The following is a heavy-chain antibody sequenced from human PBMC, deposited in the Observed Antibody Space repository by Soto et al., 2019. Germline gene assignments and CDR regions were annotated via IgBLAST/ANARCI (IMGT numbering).Heavy chain of an antibody. CDR2: INPNSGGT. V-gene: IGHV1-2*04. D-gene: IGHD1-26*01. Sequence: QVQLVQSGAEVKKPGASVKVSCKASGYTFTGYYMHCVQQAPGQGLEWMGWINPNSGGTNYAQKFQGWVTMTRDTSISTAYMELSRLRSDDTAVYYCARAGGELGETHMDVWGQGTTVTVSS. CDR1: GYTFTGYY. J-gene: IGHJ6*02. CDR3: ARAGGELGETHMDV.